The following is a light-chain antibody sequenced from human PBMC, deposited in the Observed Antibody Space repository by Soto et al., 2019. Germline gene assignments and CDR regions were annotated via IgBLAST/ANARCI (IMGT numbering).Light chain of an antibody. CDR2: EVS. J-gene: IGLJ1*01. Sequence: QSALTQPASVSGSPGQSITISCTGTGSDVGGYNYVSWYQQYPGKVPKLMIYEVSERPSGVPDRFSGSKSGNTAFLTVSGLQAEDEADYYCFSYAATAYVFGTGTKVTVL. CDR3: FSYAATAYV. V-gene: IGLV2-8*01. CDR1: GSDVGGYNY.